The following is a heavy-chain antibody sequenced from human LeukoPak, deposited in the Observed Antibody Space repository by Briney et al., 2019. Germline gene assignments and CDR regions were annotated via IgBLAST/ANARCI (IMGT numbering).Heavy chain of an antibody. J-gene: IGHJ4*02. CDR2: ITPIFGTA. V-gene: IGHV1-69*13. CDR3: ARDRGYSSSWYETNFDY. CDR1: GGTFSSYA. D-gene: IGHD6-13*01. Sequence: SVKVSCKASGGTFSSYAISWVRQAPGQGLEWMGGITPIFGTANYAQKFQGRVTITADESTSTAYMELSSLRSEDTAVYYCARDRGYSSSWYETNFDYWGQGTLVTVSS.